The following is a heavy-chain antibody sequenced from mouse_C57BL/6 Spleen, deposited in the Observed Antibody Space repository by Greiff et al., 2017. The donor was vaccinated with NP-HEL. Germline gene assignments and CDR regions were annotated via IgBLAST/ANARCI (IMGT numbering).Heavy chain of an antibody. V-gene: IGHV1-76*01. CDR2: IYPGSGNT. J-gene: IGHJ2*01. CDR3: AREILDY. CDR1: GYTFTDYY. Sequence: QVQLKESGAELVRPGASVKLSCKASGYTFTDYYITWVKQRPGQGLEWIARIYPGSGNTYYNEKFKGKATLTAEKSSSTAYMQLSSLTSEDSAVYFCAREILDYWGQGTTLTVSS.